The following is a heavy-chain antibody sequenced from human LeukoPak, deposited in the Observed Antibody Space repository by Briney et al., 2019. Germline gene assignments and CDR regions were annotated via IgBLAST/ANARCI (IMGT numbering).Heavy chain of an antibody. CDR3: AGASTDYDFWSGSHYYYMDV. D-gene: IGHD3-3*01. CDR1: GFTFSSYA. V-gene: IGHV3-30*04. CDR2: MSYDGSNK. Sequence: GGSLRLSRAASGFTFSSYAMHWVRQAPGKGLEWVAVMSYDGSNKYYADSVKGRFTISRNNSKNTLYLQMNSLRAEDTAVYYCAGASTDYDFWSGSHYYYMDVWGKGTTVTVSS. J-gene: IGHJ6*03.